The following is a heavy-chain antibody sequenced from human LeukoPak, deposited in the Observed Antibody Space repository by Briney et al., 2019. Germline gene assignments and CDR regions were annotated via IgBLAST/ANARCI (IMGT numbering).Heavy chain of an antibody. V-gene: IGHV3-74*01. D-gene: IGHD2-2*01. Sequence: GGSLRLSCAASGFTFSSYWMHWVRQAPGKGLVWVSRINSDGSSTSYADSVKGRFTISRDNAKNTLYLQMNSLRAEDTAVYYCARGGRYCSSTSCYLDYWGQETLVTVSS. CDR1: GFTFSSYW. J-gene: IGHJ4*02. CDR3: ARGGRYCSSTSCYLDY. CDR2: INSDGSST.